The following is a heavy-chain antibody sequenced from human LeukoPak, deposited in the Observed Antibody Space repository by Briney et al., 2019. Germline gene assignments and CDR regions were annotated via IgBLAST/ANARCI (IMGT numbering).Heavy chain of an antibody. J-gene: IGHJ6*04. CDR3: ARSCSSTSCYYGYGMDV. CDR2: INPNSGGT. V-gene: IGHV1-2*04. D-gene: IGHD2-2*01. CDR1: GYTFTGDY. Sequence: ASVKVSCKASGYTFTGDYMHWVRQAPGQGLEWMGWINPNSGGTNYAQKFQGWVTMTRDTSISTAYMELSRLRSDDTAVYYCARSCSSTSCYYGYGMDVWGKGTTVTVSS.